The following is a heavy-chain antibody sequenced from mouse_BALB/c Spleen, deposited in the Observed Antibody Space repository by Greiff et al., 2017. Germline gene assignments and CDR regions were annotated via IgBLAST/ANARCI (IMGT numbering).Heavy chain of an antibody. Sequence: QVQLKESGAELVKPGASVKLSCKASGYTFTSYYMYWVKQRPGQGLEWIGEINPSNGGTNFNEKFKSKATLTVDKSSSTAYMQLSSLTSEDSAVYYCTRSPYYGSSYGYFDVWGAGTTVTVSS. D-gene: IGHD1-1*01. CDR1: GYTFTSYY. CDR2: INPSNGGT. CDR3: TRSPYYGSSYGYFDV. V-gene: IGHV1S81*02. J-gene: IGHJ1*01.